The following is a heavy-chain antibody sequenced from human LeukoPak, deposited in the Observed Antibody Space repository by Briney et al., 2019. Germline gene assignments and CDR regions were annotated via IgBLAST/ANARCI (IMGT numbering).Heavy chain of an antibody. V-gene: IGHV4-4*02. D-gene: IGHD3-22*01. CDR3: ARDRYYDSSGYLDY. CDR1: GGSISSSNW. Sequence: SETLSLTCAVSGGSISSSNWWSWVRQPPGKGLEWIGEIYHSGSTNYNPSLKSRVTISVDKSKNQFSLKLSSVTAADTAVYYCARDRYYDSSGYLDYWGQGTLVTVSS. CDR2: IYHSGST. J-gene: IGHJ4*02.